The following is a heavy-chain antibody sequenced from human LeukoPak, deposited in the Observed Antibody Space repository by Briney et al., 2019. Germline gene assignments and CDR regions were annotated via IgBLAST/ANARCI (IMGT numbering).Heavy chain of an antibody. CDR2: IIPILGIA. V-gene: IGHV1-69*04. Sequence: SVKVSCKASGGTFSSYAISWVRQAPGQGLEWMGRIIPILGIANYAQKFQGRVTITADKSTSTAYMELSSLRSEDTAVYYCARLITPVGMDVWGQGTTVTVSS. J-gene: IGHJ6*02. CDR1: GGTFSSYA. D-gene: IGHD3-16*01. CDR3: ARLITPVGMDV.